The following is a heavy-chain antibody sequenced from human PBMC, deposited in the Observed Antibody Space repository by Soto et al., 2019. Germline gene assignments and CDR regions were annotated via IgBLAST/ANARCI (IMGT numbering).Heavy chain of an antibody. CDR2: VNPSGGHT. D-gene: IGHD2-21*02. CDR3: AGGGHVVVVTAALDY. J-gene: IGHJ4*02. Sequence: QVQLVQSGAEVKKPGASVKVSCKASGDTFTDYYIHWVRQAPGQGLEWMGTVNPSGGHTTYAQHFLGRMTRTRDTSTSTLYMERTSLTSEDTAVYYCAGGGHVVVVTAALDYWGQGTLVTVSS. CDR1: GDTFTDYY. V-gene: IGHV1-46*01.